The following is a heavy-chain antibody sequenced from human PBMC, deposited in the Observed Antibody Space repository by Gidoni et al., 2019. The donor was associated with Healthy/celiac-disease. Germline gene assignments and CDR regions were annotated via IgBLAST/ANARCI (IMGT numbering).Heavy chain of an antibody. CDR1: GFTFISYG. D-gene: IGHD1-7*01. V-gene: IGHV3-23*01. CDR2: ISGSGVST. Sequence: EVQLLESGGGLVQPGGSLRLSCESSGFTFISYGMSWVRQAPGRGLEWVSAISGSGVSTYYADSVKGRFTISRDNSKNTLDLQMNSLRAEDTAVYYCAKDTLRLELRPPFYFDYWGQGTLVTVSS. J-gene: IGHJ4*02. CDR3: AKDTLRLELRPPFYFDY.